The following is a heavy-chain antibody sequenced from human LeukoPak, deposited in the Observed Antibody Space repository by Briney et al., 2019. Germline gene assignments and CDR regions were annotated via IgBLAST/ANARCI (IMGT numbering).Heavy chain of an antibody. V-gene: IGHV1-46*01. CDR3: ARSLSRGSNYFVWSMIDD. J-gene: IGHJ4*02. D-gene: IGHD1-26*01. CDR1: GYTFTNYY. Sequence: ASVKVSCKAPGYTFTNYYMHWVRQAPGQGPEWMGIINPSDGSTSYTQKFQGRVTMTSDTSTSTVYMNLRSLRSEDTAVYYCARSLSRGSNYFVWSMIDDWGQGTLVIVSS. CDR2: INPSDGST.